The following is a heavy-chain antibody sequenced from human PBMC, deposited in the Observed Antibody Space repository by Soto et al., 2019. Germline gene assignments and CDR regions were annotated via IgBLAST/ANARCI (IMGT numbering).Heavy chain of an antibody. D-gene: IGHD1-7*01. CDR2: ISSSSSYI. Sequence: GGSLRLSCAASGFTFSSYSMNWVRQAPGKGLEWVSSISSSSSYIYYADSVKGRFTISRDNAKNSLYLQMNSLRAEDTAVYYCARAVDNWNYGDSSNDYWGQGTLVTVSS. CDR1: GFTFSSYS. CDR3: ARAVDNWNYGDSSNDY. V-gene: IGHV3-21*01. J-gene: IGHJ4*02.